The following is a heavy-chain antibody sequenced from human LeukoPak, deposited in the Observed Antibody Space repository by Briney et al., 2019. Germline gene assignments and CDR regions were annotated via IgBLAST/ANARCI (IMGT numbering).Heavy chain of an antibody. D-gene: IGHD6-19*01. Sequence: PGGSLRLSCAASGFTFNSYAMNWVRQAPGKGLECISGSGGSTYYADSVKGRFTISRDNSKNTLYLQMSSLRTEDTAVYYCAKDRQWLVRRGNSFDYWGQGTLVTVSS. V-gene: IGHV3-23*01. J-gene: IGHJ4*02. CDR3: AKDRQWLVRRGNSFDY. CDR2: ISGSGGST. CDR1: GFTFNSYA.